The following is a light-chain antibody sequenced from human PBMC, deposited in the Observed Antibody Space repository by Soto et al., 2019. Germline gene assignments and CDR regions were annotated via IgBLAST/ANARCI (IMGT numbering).Light chain of an antibody. Sequence: EIVLTQSPGTLSLSPGERATLSCRASQSVSNYLAWYQQTPGQVPRLLIYDASNRATGIPARFSGSGFGTDFTLTISSLEPEDFAVYYCQQRSNWPRTFGQGTKLEIK. CDR2: DAS. V-gene: IGKV3-11*01. J-gene: IGKJ2*01. CDR3: QQRSNWPRT. CDR1: QSVSNY.